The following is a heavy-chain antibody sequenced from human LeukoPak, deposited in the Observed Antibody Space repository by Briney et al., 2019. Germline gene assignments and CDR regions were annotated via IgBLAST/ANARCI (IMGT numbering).Heavy chain of an antibody. V-gene: IGHV3-7*01. Sequence: PGGSLRLFCAASGFTFRPYWMNWVRQAPGKGVEWVANIKPDGSEKYCVDSVKGRFTISRDNAKNSLYLQMNSLRAEDTAVYYCLRSGGYWGQGTPVTVSS. CDR2: IKPDGSEK. J-gene: IGHJ4*02. CDR3: LRSGGY. CDR1: GFTFRPYW. D-gene: IGHD1-26*01.